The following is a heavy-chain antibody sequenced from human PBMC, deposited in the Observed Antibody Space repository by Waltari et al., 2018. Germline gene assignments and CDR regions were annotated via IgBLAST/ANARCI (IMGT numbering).Heavy chain of an antibody. J-gene: IGHJ5*02. V-gene: IGHV3-33*01. CDR2: IWYDGSNK. CDR1: GFTFSIYG. Sequence: QVQLVESGGGVVQPGRSLRTSCAASGFTFSIYGMHWVRPAPGKWLAWVAVIWYDGSNKYYADSVKGRFTISRDNSKNTLYLQMNSLRAEDTAVYYCARDTVDSSSWYNWFDPWGQGTLVTVSS. CDR3: ARDTVDSSSWYNWFDP. D-gene: IGHD6-13*01.